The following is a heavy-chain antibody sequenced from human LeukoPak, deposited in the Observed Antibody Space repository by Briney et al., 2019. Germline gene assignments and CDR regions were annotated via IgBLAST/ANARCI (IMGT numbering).Heavy chain of an antibody. CDR2: IIPIFGTA. J-gene: IGHJ4*02. CDR1: GGTFSSYA. D-gene: IGHD6-19*01. Sequence: ASVKVSCKASGGTFSSYAISWVRQAPGQGLEWMGGIIPIFGTANYAQKFQGRVTITADESTCTAYMELSSLRSEDTAVYYCARDNRGSSSGWYLFDYWGQGTLVTVSS. CDR3: ARDNRGSSSGWYLFDY. V-gene: IGHV1-69*13.